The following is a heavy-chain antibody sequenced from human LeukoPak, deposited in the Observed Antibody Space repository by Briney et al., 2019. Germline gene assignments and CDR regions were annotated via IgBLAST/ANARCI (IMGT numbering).Heavy chain of an antibody. CDR3: ARDRAYYDFWSGYYAFDY. D-gene: IGHD3-3*01. Sequence: SVRVSCKASGGTFSSYAISWVRQAPGQGLEWMGGIIPIFGTANYAQKFQGRVTITADESTSTAYVELSSLRSEDTAVYYCARDRAYYDFWSGYYAFDYWGQGTLGTVSS. J-gene: IGHJ4*02. V-gene: IGHV1-69*13. CDR2: IIPIFGTA. CDR1: GGTFSSYA.